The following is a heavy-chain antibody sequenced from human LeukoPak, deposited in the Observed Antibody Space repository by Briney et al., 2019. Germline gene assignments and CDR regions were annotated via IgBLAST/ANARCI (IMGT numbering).Heavy chain of an antibody. V-gene: IGHV1-69*06. Sequence: ASVKVSCKASGGPFGSFPMAWVRQAPGQGLEWMGSVVPLFGTPNHAPSFQGRLTISADRSTDTAYMELTSLRSEDTAMYYCTRSVAGTLGFDPWGQGTLVIVSS. CDR1: GGPFGSFP. J-gene: IGHJ5*02. D-gene: IGHD6-19*01. CDR2: VVPLFGTP. CDR3: TRSVAGTLGFDP.